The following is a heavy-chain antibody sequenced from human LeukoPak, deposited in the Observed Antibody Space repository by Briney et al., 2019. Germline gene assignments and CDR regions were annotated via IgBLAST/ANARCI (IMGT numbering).Heavy chain of an antibody. CDR3: ARDLRAPINFWSGYYMDY. CDR2: IYYSGST. CDR1: GGSISSYY. D-gene: IGHD3-3*01. J-gene: IGHJ4*02. V-gene: IGHV4-59*01. Sequence: SETLSLTCTVSGGSISSYYWSWIRQPPGKGLEWIGYIYYSGSTNYNPSLESRVTISVDTSKNQFSLKLSSVTAADTAVYYCARDLRAPINFWSGYYMDYWGQGTLVTVSS.